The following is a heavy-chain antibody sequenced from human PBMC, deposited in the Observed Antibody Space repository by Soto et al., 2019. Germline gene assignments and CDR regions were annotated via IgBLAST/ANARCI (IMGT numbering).Heavy chain of an antibody. J-gene: IGHJ5*02. D-gene: IGHD6-13*01. V-gene: IGHV1-46*01. CDR3: ARRMAAAGTTWLDP. CDR2: INPSGGST. Sequence: GASVKVSCKASGYTFTTYYMHWVRQAPGQGPEWMGMINPSGGSTRYAQKFQGRVSMTRDTSTSTVYMDLSSLRFEDTAVYYCARRMAAAGTTWLDPWGQGTLVTVSS. CDR1: GYTFTTYY.